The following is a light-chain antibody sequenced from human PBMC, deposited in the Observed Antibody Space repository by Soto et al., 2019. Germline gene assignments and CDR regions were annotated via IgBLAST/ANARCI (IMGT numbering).Light chain of an antibody. Sequence: EIVWTQSPGTLSLSPGERATLSCRASQSVSSSYLAWYQQKPGQAPRLLIDGASSRATGIPDRFSGSGSGTDFTLTISRLEPEDFAVYFCQQYGSSSLTFGQGTKGEIK. CDR3: QQYGSSSLT. J-gene: IGKJ1*01. CDR1: QSVSSSY. V-gene: IGKV3-20*01. CDR2: GAS.